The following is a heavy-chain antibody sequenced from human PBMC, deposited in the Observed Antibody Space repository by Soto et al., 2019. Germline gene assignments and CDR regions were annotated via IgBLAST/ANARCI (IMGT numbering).Heavy chain of an antibody. CDR2: IYNDGTYA. J-gene: IGHJ4*02. CDR3: TRGPRATSAGTSAH. Sequence: HPGGSLRLSCAGSGFTFNIYWMHWVRQVPGKGPVWVARIYNDGTYADYADSVKGRFTISRDNAKDTLYLQMNDLRAEDSALYHCTRGPRATSAGTSAHWGQGTLVTVSS. CDR1: GFTFNIYW. D-gene: IGHD6-13*01. V-gene: IGHV3-74*01.